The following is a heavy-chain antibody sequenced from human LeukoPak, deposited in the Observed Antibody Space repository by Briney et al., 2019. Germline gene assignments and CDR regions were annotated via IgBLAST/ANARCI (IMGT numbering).Heavy chain of an antibody. CDR3: AKKRGYSYGDPFDS. V-gene: IGHV3-23*01. CDR2: ISGGGGST. CDR1: EFSVGSNY. D-gene: IGHD5-18*01. Sequence: GGSLRLSCAASEFSVGSNYMTWVRQAPGKGLEWVSAISGGGGSTYYADSVKGRFTISRDNSKNTLYLQMSSLRADDTAVYYCAKKRGYSYGDPFDSWGQGTLVTVSS. J-gene: IGHJ4*02.